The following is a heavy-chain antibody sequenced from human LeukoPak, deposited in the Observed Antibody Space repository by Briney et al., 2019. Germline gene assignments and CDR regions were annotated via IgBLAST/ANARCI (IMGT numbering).Heavy chain of an antibody. CDR3: ARTTTPHYYGSGSYALGY. CDR1: GFTFSTYA. J-gene: IGHJ4*02. Sequence: PGGSLRLSRAASGFTFSTYAMHWVRQGPGKGLEWVAVISYDGSNKYYADSVKGRFTISRDNSKNTLYLQMSSLSAEDTAVYYCARTTTPHYYGSGSYALGYWGQGTLVTVSS. CDR2: ISYDGSNK. D-gene: IGHD3-10*01. V-gene: IGHV3-30-3*01.